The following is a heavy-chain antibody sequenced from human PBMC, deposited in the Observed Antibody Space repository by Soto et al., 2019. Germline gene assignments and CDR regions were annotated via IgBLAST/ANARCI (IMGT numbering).Heavy chain of an antibody. D-gene: IGHD3-22*01. J-gene: IGHJ6*03. CDR2: IDPSDSQT. CDR3: ARQIYDSDTGPNCQNVFAS. Sequence: KPGKGLEWMGRIDPSDSQTYYSPSFRGHVTISVTKSITTVFLQWSSLRASDTAMYYCARQIYDSDTGPNCQNVFASRGNGTSVT. V-gene: IGHV5-10-1*01.